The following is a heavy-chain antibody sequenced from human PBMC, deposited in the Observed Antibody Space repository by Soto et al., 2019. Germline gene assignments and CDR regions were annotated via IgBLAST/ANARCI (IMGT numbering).Heavy chain of an antibody. V-gene: IGHV4-59*01. CDR2: IYYSGST. CDR1: GGSISSYY. Sequence: SETLSLTCTVSGGSISSYYWSWTRQPPGKGLEWIGYIYYSGSTNYNPSLKSRVTISVDTSKNQFSLKLSSVTAADTAVYYCARVIVKTGYCSGGSCYSAYNWFDPWGQGTLVTVSS. D-gene: IGHD2-15*01. CDR3: ARVIVKTGYCSGGSCYSAYNWFDP. J-gene: IGHJ5*02.